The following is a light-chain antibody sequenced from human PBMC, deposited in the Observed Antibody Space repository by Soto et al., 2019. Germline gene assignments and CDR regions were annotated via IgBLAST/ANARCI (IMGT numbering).Light chain of an antibody. CDR1: QSGSSTY. J-gene: IGKJ3*01. CDR3: QHYGRSPFT. CDR2: GAS. Sequence: EIVLTQSPGTLSLSPGERATLSCRASQSGSSTYLAWYQQKPGQAPRLLIYGASNRATGIPDRFRGTVSGTDITLTISRLEPEDFAVYYCQHYGRSPFTFGPGTKVDIK. V-gene: IGKV3-20*01.